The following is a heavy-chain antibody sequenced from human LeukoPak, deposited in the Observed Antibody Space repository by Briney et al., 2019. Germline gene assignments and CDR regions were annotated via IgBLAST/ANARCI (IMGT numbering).Heavy chain of an antibody. CDR2: IWADGSNK. D-gene: IGHD7-27*01. CDR1: GFTFSTYW. CDR3: ARDQKLGRLDY. J-gene: IGHJ4*02. V-gene: IGHV3-33*08. Sequence: GGSLRLSCVVSGFTFSTYWMHWVRQAPGKGLEWLAVIWADGSNKYYADSVKGRFTISRDDSKNTLFLQMNTLRAEDTAVYYCARDQKLGRLDYRGQGTLVTVSS.